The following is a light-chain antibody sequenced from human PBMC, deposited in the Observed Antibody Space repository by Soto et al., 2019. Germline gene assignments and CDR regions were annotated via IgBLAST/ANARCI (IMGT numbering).Light chain of an antibody. CDR2: GAS. Sequence: EIVLTQSPGILSLSPGERATLSCRASQPVSSSYLAWYQQKPGQAPRLLIYGASTRATGIPDRFSGSGSGTHVTLTISRLEPEDFAVYYCQQCGISTWPFGQGTKVDIK. J-gene: IGKJ1*01. CDR3: QQCGISTWP. V-gene: IGKV3-20*01. CDR1: QPVSSSY.